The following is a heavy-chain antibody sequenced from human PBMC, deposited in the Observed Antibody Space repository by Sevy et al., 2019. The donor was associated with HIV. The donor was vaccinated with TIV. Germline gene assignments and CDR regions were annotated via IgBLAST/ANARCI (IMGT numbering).Heavy chain of an antibody. V-gene: IGHV4-59*01. D-gene: IGHD3-3*01. CDR3: ARNPLYDFHYYGMDV. CDR2: IYYSGST. CDR1: GGSISSYY. J-gene: IGHJ6*02. Sequence: SETLSLTCTVSGGSISSYYWSWIRQPPGKGLEWIGYIYYSGSTNYNPFLKSRVTISVDTSKNQFSLKLSSVTAADTAVYYCARNPLYDFHYYGMDVWGQGTTVTVSS.